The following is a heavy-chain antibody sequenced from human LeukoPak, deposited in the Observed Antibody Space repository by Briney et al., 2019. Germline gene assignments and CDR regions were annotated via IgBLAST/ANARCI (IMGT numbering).Heavy chain of an antibody. CDR2: IKRKSAGGTI. J-gene: IGHJ4*02. CDR3: TTATKSGTYSRGY. CDR1: GFIFSDAW. V-gene: IGHV3-15*01. D-gene: IGHD1-26*01. Sequence: GGSLRLPCAASGFIFSDAWLSWVRQAPGKGLEWVGRIKRKSAGGTIDYGAPVKGRFTISRDDSKNMLYLQMDSLKTEDTAVYYCTTATKSGTYSRGYWGQGTLVTVSS.